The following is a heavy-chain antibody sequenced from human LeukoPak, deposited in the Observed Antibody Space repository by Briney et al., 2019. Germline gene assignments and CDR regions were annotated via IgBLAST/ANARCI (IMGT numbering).Heavy chain of an antibody. CDR3: AHSAAGGSNYYYNGMDV. CDR2: IYGDDDK. D-gene: IGHD3-16*01. J-gene: IGHJ6*02. CDR1: GFSLNTGGVS. V-gene: IGHV2-5*02. Sequence: SGPTLVNPTQTLTLTCTFSGFSLNTGGVSVAWIRQPPGKALEWLALIYGDDDKRYSPSLKTRLTITKDTTKNQVVLTMSNMDPVDTATYFCAHSAAGGSNYYYNGMDVWGQGTTVTVSS.